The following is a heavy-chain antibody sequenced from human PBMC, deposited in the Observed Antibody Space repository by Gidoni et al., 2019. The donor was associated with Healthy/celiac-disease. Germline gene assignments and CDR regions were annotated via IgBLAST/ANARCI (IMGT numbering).Heavy chain of an antibody. J-gene: IGHJ1*01. CDR1: GGSISSGGSY. D-gene: IGHD2-21*02. CDR3: ARGAYCGGDCYLPAEYFQH. V-gene: IGHV4-31*03. Sequence: QVQLQESGPGLVKPSQTLSLTCTVSGGSISSGGSYWSWIRQHPGKGLEWIGYIYYSGSTYYNPSLKSRVTISVDTSKNQFSLKLSSVTAADTAVYYCARGAYCGGDCYLPAEYFQHWGQGTLVTVSS. CDR2: IYYSGST.